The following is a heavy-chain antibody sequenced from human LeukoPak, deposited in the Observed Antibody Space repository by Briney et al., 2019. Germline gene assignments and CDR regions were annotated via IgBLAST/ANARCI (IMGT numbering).Heavy chain of an antibody. CDR2: IYYSGST. CDR1: GGSISSYY. D-gene: IGHD1-26*01. J-gene: IGHJ4*02. Sequence: SETLSLTCTVSGGSISSYYWSWIRQPPGKGLEWIGYIYYSGSTNYSPSLKSRVTISVDTSKNQFSLKLSSVTAADTAVYYCARARVGAMGDWGQGTLVTVSS. CDR3: ARARVGAMGD. V-gene: IGHV4-59*01.